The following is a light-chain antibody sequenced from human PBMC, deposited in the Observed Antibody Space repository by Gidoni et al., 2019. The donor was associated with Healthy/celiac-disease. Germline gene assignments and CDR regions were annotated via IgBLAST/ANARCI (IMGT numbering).Light chain of an antibody. CDR1: SGSIASNY. CDR3: QSYDSSNPNWV. J-gene: IGLJ3*02. CDR2: EDN. V-gene: IGLV6-57*04. Sequence: NVMLTQPHSVSECAGKTVTISCPRSSGSIASNYVQWSQQRPGSAPTTVIYEDNQRPSGVPDRFSGSIDSSSNSASLTISGLKTEDEADYYCQSYDSSNPNWVFGGGTKLTVL.